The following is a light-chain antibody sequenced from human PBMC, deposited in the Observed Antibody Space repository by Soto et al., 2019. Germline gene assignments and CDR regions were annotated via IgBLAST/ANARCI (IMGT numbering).Light chain of an antibody. CDR1: QSVTSTY. CDR3: QYYGSSPPTT. J-gene: IGKJ2*01. V-gene: IGKV3-20*01. Sequence: EFVLTQSPGTLSLSPGERAILSCRASQSVTSTYIAWYQQKPGQAPRLLIYGASSRATGIPDRFSGSGSGTDFTLTISRLEAEDFAVYYSQYYGSSPPTTFGQGTKLEI. CDR2: GAS.